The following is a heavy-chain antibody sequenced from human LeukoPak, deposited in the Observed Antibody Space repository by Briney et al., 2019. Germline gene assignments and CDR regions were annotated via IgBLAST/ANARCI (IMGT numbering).Heavy chain of an antibody. CDR3: ARDWNSGSWYFWGAFDI. CDR1: GFTFSSYG. J-gene: IGHJ3*02. D-gene: IGHD6-13*01. Sequence: GSLRLSCAASGFTFSSYGMHWVRQVPGKGLEWVAVIWYDASNKYYADSVKGRFTISRDSSKNTLYLQMNSLRAEDTAVYYCARDWNSGSWYFWGAFDIWGQGTMVTVSS. V-gene: IGHV3-33*01. CDR2: IWYDASNK.